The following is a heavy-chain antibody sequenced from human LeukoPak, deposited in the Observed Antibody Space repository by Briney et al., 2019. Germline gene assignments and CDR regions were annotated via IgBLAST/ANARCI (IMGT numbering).Heavy chain of an antibody. Sequence: PSETLSLTCAIYSESFSGYFWSWIRQPPGKGLEWIGEINYSGSTNYNPSLKSRVTISVDTSKNQFSLKLTSVTAADTAVYYCARTNYGADFDYWGQGTLVTVSS. V-gene: IGHV4-34*01. CDR1: SESFSGYF. CDR3: ARTNYGADFDY. J-gene: IGHJ4*02. CDR2: INYSGST. D-gene: IGHD4-17*01.